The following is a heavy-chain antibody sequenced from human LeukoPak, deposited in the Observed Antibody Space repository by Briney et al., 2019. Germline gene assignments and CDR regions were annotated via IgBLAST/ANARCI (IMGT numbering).Heavy chain of an antibody. D-gene: IGHD3-22*01. V-gene: IGHV4-34*01. CDR3: ARDYYDSSGYYFHY. CDR1: GGSFSGYY. Sequence: SEPLSLTCAVYGGSFSGYYWSWIPQPPGRGLEWIGEINHSGSTNYNPSLKSRVTISVDTSKNQFSLKLSSVTAADTAVYYCARDYYDSSGYYFHYWGQGTLVTVSS. CDR2: INHSGST. J-gene: IGHJ4*02.